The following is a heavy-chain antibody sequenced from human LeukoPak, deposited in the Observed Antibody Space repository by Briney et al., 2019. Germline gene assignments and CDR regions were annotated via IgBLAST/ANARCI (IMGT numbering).Heavy chain of an antibody. D-gene: IGHD4-17*01. CDR2: ISAGGGST. Sequence: GGSLRLSCAVSGFTFSNYAMNWVRQAPGKGLEWVSGISAGGGSTHSADSVKGRFTISRDNSKNLLFLQMSGLRDEDTAVYYCAKEPTVTRGSPRAYYWGQGTLVTVSS. CDR3: AKEPTVTRGSPRAYY. V-gene: IGHV3-23*01. CDR1: GFTFSNYA. J-gene: IGHJ4*02.